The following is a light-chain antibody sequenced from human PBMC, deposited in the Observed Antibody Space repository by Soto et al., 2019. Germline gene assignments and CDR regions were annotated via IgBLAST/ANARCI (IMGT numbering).Light chain of an antibody. J-gene: IGKJ5*01. CDR2: AAT. Sequence: DIQMTQSPSTLSASVGDRVTITCRASQSISSWLAWYQQKPGKAPKLLIYAATTLQSGVPSRFSGSGSGTDFTLTINSLQPEDFATYYCQQLHSYPFTFGQGTRLEIK. V-gene: IGKV1-5*01. CDR1: QSISSW. CDR3: QQLHSYPFT.